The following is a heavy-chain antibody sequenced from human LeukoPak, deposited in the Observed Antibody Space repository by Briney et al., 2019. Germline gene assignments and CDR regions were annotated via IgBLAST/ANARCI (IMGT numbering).Heavy chain of an antibody. V-gene: IGHV3-23*01. CDR2: ISGSGGST. Sequence: GGSLRLSCAASGFTFSSYAMGWVRQAPGKGLEWVSGISGSGGSTYYADSVQGRSIISRANSKTTLYLQMNNLRPEDTALYYCAREALGYRGYDPDYFDSWGQGTLVIVSS. D-gene: IGHD5-12*01. CDR1: GFTFSSYA. CDR3: AREALGYRGYDPDYFDS. J-gene: IGHJ4*02.